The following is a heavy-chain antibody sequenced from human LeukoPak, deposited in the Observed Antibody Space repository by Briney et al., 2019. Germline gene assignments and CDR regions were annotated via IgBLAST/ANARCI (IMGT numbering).Heavy chain of an antibody. CDR1: GFTFGMYA. V-gene: IGHV3-23*01. Sequence: GGSLRLSCAASGFTFGMYAMSWVRQAPGKGLEWVSTLSGSGGSTYYADSVKGRFTISGDESKNTLSLQMNSLRPEDTAVYYCAKNAAGIVLMIYAPLDSWGQGTLVTVSS. CDR2: LSGSGGST. CDR3: AKNAAGIVLMIYAPLDS. D-gene: IGHD2-8*01. J-gene: IGHJ4*02.